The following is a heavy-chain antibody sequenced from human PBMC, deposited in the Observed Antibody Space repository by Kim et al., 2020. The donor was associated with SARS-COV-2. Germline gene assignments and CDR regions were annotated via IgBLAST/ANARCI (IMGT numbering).Heavy chain of an antibody. J-gene: IGHJ4*02. Sequence: YADSGKGRFTSSRENAKNPLYLQMNSLRAEDTAVYYCARAYSSGWAYFDYWGQGTLVTVSS. CDR3: ARAYSSGWAYFDY. D-gene: IGHD6-19*01. V-gene: IGHV3-11*04.